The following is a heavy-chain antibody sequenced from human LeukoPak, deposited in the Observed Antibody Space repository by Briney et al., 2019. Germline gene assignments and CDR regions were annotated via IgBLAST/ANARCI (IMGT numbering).Heavy chain of an antibody. CDR2: ISAYNGNT. Sequence: ASVKVSCKASGGTFSSYAISWVRQAPGQGLEWMGWISAYNGNTNYAQKLQGRVTMTTDTSTSTAYMELRSLRSDDTAVYYCARDESNYYDSSGLDYWGQGTLVTVSS. D-gene: IGHD3-22*01. V-gene: IGHV1-18*01. CDR1: GGTFSSYA. J-gene: IGHJ4*02. CDR3: ARDESNYYDSSGLDY.